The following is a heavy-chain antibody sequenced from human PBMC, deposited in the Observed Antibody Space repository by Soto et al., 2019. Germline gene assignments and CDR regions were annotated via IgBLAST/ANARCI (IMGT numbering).Heavy chain of an antibody. D-gene: IGHD6-6*01. Sequence: QVQLVQSGAEVKKPGASVKVSCKTSGYTFTNYNINWVRQATGQGLEWMGWMNPNSGNTGYAQKFQARVTMTRNTYITTAYMELSSLRSGDTAVYYCSRAEPYSTSSPFDYWGQGTLVTFSS. V-gene: IGHV1-8*01. J-gene: IGHJ4*02. CDR3: SRAEPYSTSSPFDY. CDR1: GYTFTNYN. CDR2: MNPNSGNT.